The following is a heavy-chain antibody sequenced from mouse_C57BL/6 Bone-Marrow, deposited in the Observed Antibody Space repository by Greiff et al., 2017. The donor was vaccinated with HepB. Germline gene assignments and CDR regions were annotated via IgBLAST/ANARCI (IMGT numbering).Heavy chain of an antibody. J-gene: IGHJ3*01. Sequence: DVQLVESGGGLVKPGGSLKLSCAASGFTFSDYGMHWVRQAPEKGLEWVAYISSGSSTIYYADTVKGRFTISRDNAKNTLFLQMTSLRSEDTAMYYCARPGWAWFAYWGQGTLVTVSA. D-gene: IGHD1-1*02. CDR1: GFTFSDYG. CDR2: ISSGSSTI. CDR3: ARPGWAWFAY. V-gene: IGHV5-17*01.